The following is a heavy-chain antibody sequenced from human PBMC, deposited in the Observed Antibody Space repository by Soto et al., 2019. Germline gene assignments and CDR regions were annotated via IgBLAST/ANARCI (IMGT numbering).Heavy chain of an antibody. CDR2: INPATGAA. D-gene: IGHD3-3*01. Sequence: QLHLVQSGAVVKKPGASVTVSCSASGYPVTAYYMHWVRQAPGRGLEWMGGINPATGAAKYTQTFQGRVTMTRDRDTSTGFMELSGRTSEDTAVFYLARGGGVGVAGSAAFDMWGQGTLVTVSS. CDR3: ARGGGVGVAGSAAFDM. CDR1: GYPVTAYY. J-gene: IGHJ3*02. V-gene: IGHV1-2*02.